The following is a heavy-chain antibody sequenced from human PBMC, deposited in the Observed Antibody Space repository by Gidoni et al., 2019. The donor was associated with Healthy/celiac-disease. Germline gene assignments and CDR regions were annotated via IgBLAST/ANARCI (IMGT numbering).Heavy chain of an antibody. V-gene: IGHV3-48*02. J-gene: IGHJ4*02. CDR1: VFTFSCYS. CDR2: ISSRSSTI. Sequence: EVQLVESGGGLVQPGGSLRLSCAASVFTFSCYSMNGVRQAPGKGLEWVSYISSRSSTIYYADSVKGRFTISRDNAKNSLYLQMNSLRDEDTAVYYCARESGYDYVWGSYLDYWGQGTLVTVSS. D-gene: IGHD3-16*02. CDR3: ARESGYDYVWGSYLDY.